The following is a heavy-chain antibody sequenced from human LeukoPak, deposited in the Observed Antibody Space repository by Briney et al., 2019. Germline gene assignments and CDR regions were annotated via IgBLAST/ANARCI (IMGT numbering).Heavy chain of an antibody. J-gene: IGHJ4*02. Sequence: GASVKVSCKASGYTFTSCGISWVRQAPGQGLEWMGWISAYNGNTNYAQKLQGRVTVTTDTSTSTAYMELRSLRSDDTAVYYCARDLRGYYDSSGCIDWGQGTLVTVSS. D-gene: IGHD3-22*01. CDR3: ARDLRGYYDSSGCID. CDR2: ISAYNGNT. V-gene: IGHV1-18*01. CDR1: GYTFTSCG.